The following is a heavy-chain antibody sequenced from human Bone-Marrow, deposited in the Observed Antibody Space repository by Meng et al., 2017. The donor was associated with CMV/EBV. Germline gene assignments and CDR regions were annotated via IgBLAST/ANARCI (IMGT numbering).Heavy chain of an antibody. CDR3: AKSFRTVPAAIIVWGY. CDR1: GGTFSSYA. D-gene: IGHD2-2*02. CDR2: IIPILGIA. Sequence: SVKVSCKASGGTFSSYAISWVRQAPGQGLEWMGGIIPILGIANYAQKFQGRVTITADKSTSTAYMELSSLRSEDTAVYYCAKSFRTVPAAIIVWGYWGQGTLVTVSS. J-gene: IGHJ4*02. V-gene: IGHV1-69*10.